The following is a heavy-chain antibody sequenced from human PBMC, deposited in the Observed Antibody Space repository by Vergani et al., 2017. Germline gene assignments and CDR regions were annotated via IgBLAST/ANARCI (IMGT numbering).Heavy chain of an antibody. CDR1: GFTFSSYG. D-gene: IGHD6-19*01. CDR3: AKIRLQWHYFDY. J-gene: IGHJ4*02. V-gene: IGHV3-30*02. Sequence: QVQLVESGGGVVQPGGSLRLSCAASGFTFSSYGMHWVRQAPGKGLEWVAFIRYDGSNKYYADSVKGRFTISRDKSKNTLYLQMNSLRAEDTAVYYCAKIRLQWHYFDYWGQGTLVTVSS. CDR2: IRYDGSNK.